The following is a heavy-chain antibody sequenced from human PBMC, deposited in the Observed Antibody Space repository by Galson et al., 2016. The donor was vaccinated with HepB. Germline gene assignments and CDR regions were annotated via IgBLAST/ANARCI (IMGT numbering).Heavy chain of an antibody. D-gene: IGHD3-10*01. J-gene: IGHJ6*04. Sequence: SVKVSCKAYGYTFTSYRMHWVRQAPGQGLEWMGIINPSGGSASYAQKFQDRVTMTRDTSTSTVYMELSSLRSEDTAVYYCVRSLGSGSQAYYGMDVWGKGTTVTVSS. CDR1: GYTFTSYR. CDR3: VRSLGSGSQAYYGMDV. CDR2: INPSGGSA. V-gene: IGHV1-46*03.